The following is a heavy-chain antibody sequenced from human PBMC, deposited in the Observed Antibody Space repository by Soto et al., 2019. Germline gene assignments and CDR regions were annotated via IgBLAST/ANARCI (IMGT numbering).Heavy chain of an antibody. D-gene: IGHD6-13*01. CDR1: GGSISSSNW. J-gene: IGHJ4*02. V-gene: IGHV4-4*02. CDR2: IYHSGST. Sequence: QVQLQESGPGLVKPSGTLSLTCAVSGGSISSSNWWSWVRQPPGKGLEWIGEIYHSGSTNYNPSLKSRVAIAVDKSKNQFSLKLSSVTAADTAVYYCARDSVIAAAGRGFDYWGQGTLVTVSS. CDR3: ARDSVIAAAGRGFDY.